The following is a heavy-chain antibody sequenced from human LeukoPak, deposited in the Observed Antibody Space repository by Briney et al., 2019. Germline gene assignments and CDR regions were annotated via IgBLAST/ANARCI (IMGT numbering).Heavy chain of an antibody. D-gene: IGHD6-6*01. Sequence: GGSLRLSCAASGFTFSSFWMSGVRQAPGKGLEWVANIKQDGSEKYYVDSVKGRFTISRDNAKNSLYLQMNSLRAEDTAVYYCARPGRMQSSIAARPFDYWGQGTLVTVSS. V-gene: IGHV3-7*01. CDR2: IKQDGSEK. CDR3: ARPGRMQSSIAARPFDY. CDR1: GFTFSSFW. J-gene: IGHJ4*02.